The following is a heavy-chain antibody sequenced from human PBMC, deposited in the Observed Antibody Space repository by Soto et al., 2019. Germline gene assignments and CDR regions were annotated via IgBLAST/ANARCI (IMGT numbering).Heavy chain of an antibody. Sequence: EVQLVESGGGLVQPGRSLRLSCAASGFTFDDYAMHWVRQAPGKGLEWVSGISWNSGSIGYADSVKGRFTISRDNAKNSLYLQMNSLRAEDTALYYCAKGSYYYAQDHFDYWGQGTLVTVSS. CDR3: AKGSYYYAQDHFDY. J-gene: IGHJ4*02. CDR1: GFTFDDYA. D-gene: IGHD3-10*01. V-gene: IGHV3-9*01. CDR2: ISWNSGSI.